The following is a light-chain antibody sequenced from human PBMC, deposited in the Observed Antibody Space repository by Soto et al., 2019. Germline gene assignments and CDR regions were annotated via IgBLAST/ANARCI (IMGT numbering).Light chain of an antibody. CDR2: ANN. Sequence: QSVLTQPPSVSGAPGQRVTMSCTGSSSNVGAGYDVHWYQHLPGTAPKLLIYANNNRPSGVPDRFSGSKSGTSASLAISGLQAEDEADYYCQSYDSSLNSRVFGGGTNLTVL. CDR3: QSYDSSLNSRV. V-gene: IGLV1-40*01. CDR1: SSNVGAGYD. J-gene: IGLJ2*01.